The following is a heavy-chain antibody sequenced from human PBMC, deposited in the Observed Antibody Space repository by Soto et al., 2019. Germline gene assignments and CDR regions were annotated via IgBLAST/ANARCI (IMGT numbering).Heavy chain of an antibody. CDR1: GFTFSSYW. CDR3: ARGGSLHWYFDL. V-gene: IGHV3-74*01. CDR2: INSDGSST. J-gene: IGHJ2*01. Sequence: EVQLVESGGGLVQPGGSLRLSCAASGFTFSSYWMHWVRQAPGKGLVWVSRINSDGSSTSYADSVKGRFTISRDNAKNTLYLQMNSLRVEDTAVYYCARGGSLHWYFDLWGRGTLVTVSS. D-gene: IGHD1-26*01.